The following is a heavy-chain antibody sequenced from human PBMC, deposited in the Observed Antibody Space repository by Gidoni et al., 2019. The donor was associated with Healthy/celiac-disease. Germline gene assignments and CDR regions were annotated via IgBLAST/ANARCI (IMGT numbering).Heavy chain of an antibody. D-gene: IGHD3-10*01. Sequence: QVQLQQWGAGLLKPSETLSLTCAVYGGSFSGYYWSWIRQPPGKGLEWIGEINHSGSTNYNPSLKSRVTISVDTSKNQFSLKLSSVTAADTAVYYCARGLRGSGSYSRDPAENNWFDPWGQGTLVTVSS. V-gene: IGHV4-34*01. CDR3: ARGLRGSGSYSRDPAENNWFDP. CDR1: GGSFSGYY. CDR2: INHSGST. J-gene: IGHJ5*02.